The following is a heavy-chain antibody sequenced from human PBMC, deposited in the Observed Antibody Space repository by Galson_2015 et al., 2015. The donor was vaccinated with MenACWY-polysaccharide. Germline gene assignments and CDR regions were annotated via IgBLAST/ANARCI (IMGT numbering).Heavy chain of an antibody. CDR3: AGIPATETSFGWFDP. D-gene: IGHD4-17*01. CDR1: GVSISSGSHH. Sequence: TLSLTCAVSGVSISSGSHHWSWFRQYPGKSLEWIAYMFRSGGGNYNPSLRSRVTISLDKSRNQFSLNLSSVTAADTAVYFCAGIPATETSFGWFDPWGQGTLVTVSA. V-gene: IGHV4-31*11. CDR2: MFRSGGG. J-gene: IGHJ5*02.